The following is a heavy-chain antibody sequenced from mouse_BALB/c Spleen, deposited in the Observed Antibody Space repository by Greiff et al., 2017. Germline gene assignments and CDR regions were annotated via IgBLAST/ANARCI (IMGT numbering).Heavy chain of an antibody. J-gene: IGHJ2*01. Sequence: EVKLVESGGGLVQPGGSRKLSCAASGFTFSSFGMHWVRQAPEKGLEWVAYISSGSSTIYYADTVKGRFTISRDNPKNTLCLQMTSLRSEDTAMYYCARGAYAAIDYWGQGTTLTVSS. D-gene: IGHD1-2*01. CDR3: ARGAYAAIDY. CDR1: GFTFSSFG. V-gene: IGHV5-17*02. CDR2: ISSGSSTI.